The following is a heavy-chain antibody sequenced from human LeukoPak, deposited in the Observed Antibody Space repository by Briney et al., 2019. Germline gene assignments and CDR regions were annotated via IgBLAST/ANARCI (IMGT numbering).Heavy chain of an antibody. J-gene: IGHJ4*02. CDR3: ATQWAVIAVAGYYFDY. CDR1: GYTLTELS. D-gene: IGHD6-19*01. Sequence: ASVKVSCKVSGYTLTELSMHWVRQAPGKGLEWMGGFDPEDGETIYAQKFQGRVTMTEDTSTDTAYMELSSLRSEDTAVYYCATQWAVIAVAGYYFDYWGQGTLVTVSS. V-gene: IGHV1-24*01. CDR2: FDPEDGET.